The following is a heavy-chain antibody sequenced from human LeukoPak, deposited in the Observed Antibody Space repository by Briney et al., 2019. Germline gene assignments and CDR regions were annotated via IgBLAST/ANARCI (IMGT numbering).Heavy chain of an antibody. CDR2: INHSGST. J-gene: IGHJ4*02. CDR3: ASSFGYCGGDCYFDY. V-gene: IGHV4-34*01. CDR1: GGSFSGYY. Sequence: SETLSLTCAVYGGSFSGYYWSWIRQPPGKGLEWIGEINHSGSTNYNPSLKSRVTISVDTSKNQSSLKLSSVTAADTAVYYCASSFGYCGGDCYFDYWGQGTLVTVSS. D-gene: IGHD2-21*02.